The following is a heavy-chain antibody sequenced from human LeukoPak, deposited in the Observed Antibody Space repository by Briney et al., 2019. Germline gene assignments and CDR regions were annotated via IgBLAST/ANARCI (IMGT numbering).Heavy chain of an antibody. J-gene: IGHJ4*02. Sequence: SETLSLTCAVYGGSFSGYYRSWIRQPPGKGLEWIGEINHSGSTNYNPSLKSRVSISVDSSKNQFSLKLSSVTAADTAVYYCARGSDTAAGLYWGQGTLVTVSS. CDR1: GGSFSGYY. V-gene: IGHV4-34*01. CDR3: ARGSDTAAGLY. D-gene: IGHD6-13*01. CDR2: INHSGST.